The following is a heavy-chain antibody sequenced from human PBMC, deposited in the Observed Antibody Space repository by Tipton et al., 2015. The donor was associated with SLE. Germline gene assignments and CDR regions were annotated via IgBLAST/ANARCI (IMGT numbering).Heavy chain of an antibody. CDR1: GFTFSSYS. V-gene: IGHV3-33*08. CDR3: ARDWGLSSGCSYDVLDI. J-gene: IGHJ3*02. D-gene: IGHD6-19*01. CDR2: IWYDGSNK. Sequence: SLRLSCAASGFTFSSYSMNWVRQAPGKGLEWVAVIWYDGSNKYYADSVKGRFTISRDNSKNTLYLQMNSLRAEDTAVYYCARDWGLSSGCSYDVLDIWGQGPLVPFSP.